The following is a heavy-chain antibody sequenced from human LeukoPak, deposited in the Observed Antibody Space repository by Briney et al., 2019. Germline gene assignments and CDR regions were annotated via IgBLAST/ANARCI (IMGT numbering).Heavy chain of an antibody. V-gene: IGHV3-53*01. CDR3: ARGLRITIFGVVIPRFDY. CDR2: IYSGGST. J-gene: IGHJ4*02. D-gene: IGHD3-3*01. CDR1: GFTVSSNY. Sequence: PGGSLRLSCAAPGFTVSSNYMSWVRQAPGKGLEWVSVIYSGGSTYYADSVKGRFTISRDNSKNTLYLQMNSLRAEDTAVYYCARGLRITIFGVVIPRFDYWGQGTLVTVSS.